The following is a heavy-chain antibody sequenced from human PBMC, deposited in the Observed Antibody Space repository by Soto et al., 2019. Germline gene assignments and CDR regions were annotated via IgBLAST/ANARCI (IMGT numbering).Heavy chain of an antibody. CDR1: GYTFTGYY. J-gene: IGHJ4*02. CDR3: ARTKVYSSGGPPYSDY. Sequence: ASVKVSCKASGYTFTGYYMHWVRQAPGQGLEWMGWINPNSGGTNYAQKFQGRVTMTRDTSISTAYMELSRLRSDDTAVYYCARTKVYSSGGPPYSDYWGRGTLVTVSS. V-gene: IGHV1-2*02. CDR2: INPNSGGT. D-gene: IGHD6-19*01.